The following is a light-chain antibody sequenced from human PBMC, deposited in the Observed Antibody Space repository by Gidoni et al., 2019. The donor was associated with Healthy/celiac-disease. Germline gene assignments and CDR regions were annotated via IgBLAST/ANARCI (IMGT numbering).Light chain of an antibody. J-gene: IGKJ3*01. CDR3: QQYNNWPLFT. V-gene: IGKV3-15*01. CDR2: GAS. CDR1: QSVSSN. Sequence: EIVMTQSPATLSVSPGVRATLPCRASQSVSSNLAWYQQKPGQAPRLLIYGASTRATGIPARFSGSRSGAEFTLTISSLQSEDFAVYYCQQYNNWPLFTFGPGTKVDIK.